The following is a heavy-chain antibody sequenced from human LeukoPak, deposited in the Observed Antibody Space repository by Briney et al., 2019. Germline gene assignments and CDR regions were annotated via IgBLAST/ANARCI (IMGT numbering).Heavy chain of an antibody. V-gene: IGHV4-34*01. CDR2: IKPSGGT. Sequence: SGTLSLTCAVYGGSFSGYHWSWIREPPGKGLEWIGAIKPSGGTNYNPSLKSRVTISVDTSKNQFSLQLSSVTAADKAVYFCARRRSDGSGYYLFDYWGQGTLVTVSS. CDR3: ARRRSDGSGYYLFDY. CDR1: GGSFSGYH. D-gene: IGHD3-22*01. J-gene: IGHJ4*02.